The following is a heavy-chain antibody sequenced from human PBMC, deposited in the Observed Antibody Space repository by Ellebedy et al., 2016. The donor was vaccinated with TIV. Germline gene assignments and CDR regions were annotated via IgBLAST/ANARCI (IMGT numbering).Heavy chain of an antibody. CDR1: GFTFSNYW. V-gene: IGHV3-7*03. CDR3: ARDLRITARDYYLDY. J-gene: IGHJ4*02. CDR2: IKQAGSER. Sequence: GESLKISXAASGFTFSNYWMSWVRQAPGKGLEWLANIKQAGSERYYVDSVKGRFTISRDNAKNSLYLQMNRLRADDTAFYYCARDLRITARDYYLDYWGQGTLVTVSS. D-gene: IGHD6-6*01.